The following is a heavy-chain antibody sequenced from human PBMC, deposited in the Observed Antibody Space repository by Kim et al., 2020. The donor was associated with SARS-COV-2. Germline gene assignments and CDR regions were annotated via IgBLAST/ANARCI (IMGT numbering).Heavy chain of an antibody. V-gene: IGHV3-21*01. CDR2: ISSSSSYI. CDR1: GFTFSSYS. J-gene: IGHJ4*02. CDR3: AREGSQLVRS. D-gene: IGHD6-13*01. Sequence: GGSLRLSCAASGFTFSSYSMNWVRQAPGKGLEWVSSISSSSSYIYYADSVKGRFTISRDNAKNSLYLQMNNLRAEDTAVYYCAREGSQLVRSWGQGTLVTVSS.